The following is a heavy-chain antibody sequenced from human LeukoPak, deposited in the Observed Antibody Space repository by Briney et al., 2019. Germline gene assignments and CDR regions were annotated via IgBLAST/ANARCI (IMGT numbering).Heavy chain of an antibody. CDR2: ISAYNGNT. Sequence: GASVKVSCKASGYTFTSYGISWVRQAPGQGLEWMGWISAYNGNTYYAQKLQGRVSMTTDTSTSTAYMELRSLRSDDTAVYYCARGYSDILTGSPFDYWGQGTLVTVSP. V-gene: IGHV1-18*01. CDR3: ARGYSDILTGSPFDY. D-gene: IGHD3-9*01. J-gene: IGHJ4*02. CDR1: GYTFTSYG.